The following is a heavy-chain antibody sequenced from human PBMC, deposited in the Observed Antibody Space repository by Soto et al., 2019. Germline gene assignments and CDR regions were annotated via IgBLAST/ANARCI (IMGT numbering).Heavy chain of an antibody. CDR1: GYSFTSYW. CDR3: ARQDYYDSGGYFPFDY. D-gene: IGHD3-22*01. CDR2: ICPGDSDT. Sequence: PGESLKISCKGSGYSFTSYWIGWVRQMPGKGLEWMGIICPGDSDTRYSPSFQGQVTIPADKSISTAYLQWSSLKASDTAMYYCARQDYYDSGGYFPFDYWGQGTLVTVSS. V-gene: IGHV5-51*01. J-gene: IGHJ4*02.